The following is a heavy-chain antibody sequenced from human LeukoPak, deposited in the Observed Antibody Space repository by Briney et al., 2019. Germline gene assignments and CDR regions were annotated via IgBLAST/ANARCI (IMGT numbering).Heavy chain of an antibody. CDR3: AQRLRLGESY. V-gene: IGHV3-23*01. J-gene: IGHJ4*02. CDR1: GFTFSNSA. CDR2: IGAAGIGT. Sequence: PGGSLRLSCAASGFTFSNSAMNWVRQAPGKGLGWVSGIGAAGIGTYYADSVKGRFTISRDNSKNTLYLQMNSLRAEDTAVYYCAQRLRLGESYWGQGTLVTVSS. D-gene: IGHD3-16*01.